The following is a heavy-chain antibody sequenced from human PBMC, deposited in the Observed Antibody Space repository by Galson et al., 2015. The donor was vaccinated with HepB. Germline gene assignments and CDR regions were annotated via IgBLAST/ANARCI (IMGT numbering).Heavy chain of an antibody. CDR3: ARPVVGVLNGAFDI. D-gene: IGHD3-3*01. Sequence: SLRLSCAASGFTFDDFAMHWVRQAPGKGLEWVSGISWNSGNIGYADSVKGRFTISRDNAKNSLYLQMISLRAEDTALYYCARPVVGVLNGAFDIWGQGTMVTVSS. J-gene: IGHJ3*02. V-gene: IGHV3-9*01. CDR1: GFTFDDFA. CDR2: ISWNSGNI.